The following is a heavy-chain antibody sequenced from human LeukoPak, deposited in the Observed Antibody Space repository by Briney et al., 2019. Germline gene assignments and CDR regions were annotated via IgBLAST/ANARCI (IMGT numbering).Heavy chain of an antibody. CDR1: GGSISSYY. CDR3: ARVPPPYDSSGYYFDY. V-gene: IGHV4-4*07. J-gene: IGHJ4*02. CDR2: IYTSGST. Sequence: SETLSLTCTVSGGSISSYYWSWIRQPAGKGLEWIGRIYTSGSTNYNPSLKSRVTISVDTSKNQFSLKLSSVTAADTAVYYCARVPPPYDSSGYYFDYWGQGTLVTVSS. D-gene: IGHD3-22*01.